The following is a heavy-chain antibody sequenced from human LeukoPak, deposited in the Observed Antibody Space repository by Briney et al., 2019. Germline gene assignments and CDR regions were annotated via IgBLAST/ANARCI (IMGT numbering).Heavy chain of an antibody. CDR3: ARGVRSSWYFDY. CDR1: GFTFSSYA. J-gene: IGHJ4*02. V-gene: IGHV3-23*01. D-gene: IGHD6-13*01. CDR2: ISGSDGST. Sequence: GSLRLSCAASGFTFSSYAMSWVRQAPGKGLEWVSGISGSDGSTNYADSVKGRFTISRDNAKTSLYLQMNSLRAEDTAVYYCARGVRSSWYFDYWGQGTLVTVSS.